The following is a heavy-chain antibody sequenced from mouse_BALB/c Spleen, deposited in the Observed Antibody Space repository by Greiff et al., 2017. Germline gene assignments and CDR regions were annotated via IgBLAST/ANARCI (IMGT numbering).Heavy chain of an antibody. CDR1: GFAFSSYD. V-gene: IGHV5-12-1*01. CDR3: ARIGVTTVVAWYFDV. CDR2: ISSGGGST. Sequence: EVQLVESGGGLVKPGGSLKLSCAASGFAFSSYDMSWVRQTPEKRLEWVAYISSGGGSTYYPDTVKGRFTISRDNAKNTLYLQMSSLKSEDTAMYYCARIGVTTVVAWYFDVWGAGTTVTVSS. D-gene: IGHD1-1*01. J-gene: IGHJ1*01.